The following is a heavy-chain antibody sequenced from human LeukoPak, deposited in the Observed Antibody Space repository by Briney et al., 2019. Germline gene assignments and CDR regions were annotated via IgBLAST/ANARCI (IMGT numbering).Heavy chain of an antibody. D-gene: IGHD1-26*01. J-gene: IGHJ4*02. CDR1: GGTFSSYA. Sequence: SVKVSCKASGGTFSSYAISWVRQAPGQGLEWMGRIIPILGIANYAQKFQGRVTITADKSTSTAYMELSSLRSEDTAVYYCASDSLGATSFDYWGQGTLVTVSS. V-gene: IGHV1-69*04. CDR2: IIPILGIA. CDR3: ASDSLGATSFDY.